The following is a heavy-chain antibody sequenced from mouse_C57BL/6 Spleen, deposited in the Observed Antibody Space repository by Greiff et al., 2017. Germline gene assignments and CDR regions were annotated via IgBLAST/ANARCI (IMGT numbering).Heavy chain of an antibody. D-gene: IGHD1-1*01. CDR2: IDPSDSET. CDR1: GYPFTSYW. V-gene: IGHV1-52*01. CDR3: ARSDYGSSFYFDY. Sequence: VQLQQPGAELVRPGSSVKLSCKASGYPFTSYWMHWVKQRPIQGLEWIGNIDPSDSETHYNQKFKDKAPLTVDKSSSTAYMQRSSLTSEDSAVYYCARSDYGSSFYFDYWGQGTTLTVSS. J-gene: IGHJ2*01.